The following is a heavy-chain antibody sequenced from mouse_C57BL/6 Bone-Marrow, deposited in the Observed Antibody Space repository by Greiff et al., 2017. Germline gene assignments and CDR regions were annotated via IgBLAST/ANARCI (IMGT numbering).Heavy chain of an antibody. Sequence: VQLQQPGAELVKPGASEKLSCKASGYTFTSYWMQWVKQRPGQGLEWIGEIDPSDSYTNYNQKFKGKATLTVDTSSSTAYMQLSSLTSEDSAVYYCARANWDVDYWGQGTTLTVSS. CDR1: GYTFTSYW. CDR3: ARANWDVDY. V-gene: IGHV1-50*01. J-gene: IGHJ2*01. CDR2: IDPSDSYT. D-gene: IGHD4-1*01.